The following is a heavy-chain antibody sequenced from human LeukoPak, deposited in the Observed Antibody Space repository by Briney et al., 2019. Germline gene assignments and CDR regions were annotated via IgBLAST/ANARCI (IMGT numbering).Heavy chain of an antibody. CDR3: ARGGQWLVPGDYYYGMDV. J-gene: IGHJ6*02. CDR1: GFTFSSYD. D-gene: IGHD6-19*01. CDR2: IGTAGDT. V-gene: IGHV3-13*01. Sequence: PGGSLRLSCAASGFTFSSYDMHWVRQATGKGLEWVSAIGTAGDTYYPGSVKGRFTISRENAKNSLYLQMNSLRAEDTAVYYCARGGQWLVPGDYYYGMDVWGQGTTATVSS.